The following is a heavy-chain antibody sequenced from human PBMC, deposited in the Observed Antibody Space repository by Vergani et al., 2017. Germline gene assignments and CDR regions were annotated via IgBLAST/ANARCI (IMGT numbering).Heavy chain of an antibody. CDR1: GDSITNGGFS. J-gene: IGHJ6*03. CDR2: IFPSGNS. D-gene: IGHD3-10*01. V-gene: IGHV4-30-2*01. CDR3: ARASVRALVGYYYYMDV. Sequence: QVKLQESGSGLVKPSQTLSLTCAVSGDSITNGGFSWNWIRQPPGKGPEWIGYIFPSGNSDYNPSLKNRVSISLDKSKNQFSLWVNSVTAADTAVYFCARASVRALVGYYYYMDVWGKGKTVVVSS.